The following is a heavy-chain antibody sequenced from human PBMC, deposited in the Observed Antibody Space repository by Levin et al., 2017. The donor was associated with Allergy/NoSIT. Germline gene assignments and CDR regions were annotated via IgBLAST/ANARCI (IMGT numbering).Heavy chain of an antibody. CDR3: ARESLLWERKQWLVLGAFNL. D-gene: IGHD6-19*01. Sequence: SETLSLTCTVSGDSISSYYWTWIRQPPGKGLEWIGNVHYSGSTNYNPTLKTRVTISVDTSKNQFSLKLTSMTTADTAVYYCARESLLWERKQWLVLGAFNLWGQGTLVTVSS. CDR2: VHYSGST. V-gene: IGHV4-59*01. CDR1: GDSISSYY. J-gene: IGHJ3*01.